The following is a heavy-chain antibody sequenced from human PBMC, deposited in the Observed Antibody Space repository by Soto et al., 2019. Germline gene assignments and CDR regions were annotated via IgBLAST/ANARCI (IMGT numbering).Heavy chain of an antibody. Sequence: SETLSLTCAVYGGSFVGYYCIFIRHPPWKWLEWIGRIYTTRSPNYNPSLKSRVTMSVDTSKNQFSLKLNLSSVTAADTAVYYCARSPAYGDYANLDTWGPGTLVTVSS. D-gene: IGHD4-17*01. CDR1: GGSFVGYY. J-gene: IGHJ5*02. V-gene: IGHV4-59*10. CDR3: ARSPAYGDYANLDT. CDR2: IYTTRSP.